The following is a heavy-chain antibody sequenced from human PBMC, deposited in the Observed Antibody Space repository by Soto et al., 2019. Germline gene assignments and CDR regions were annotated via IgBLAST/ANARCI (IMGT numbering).Heavy chain of an antibody. CDR1: GFTFDDYA. Sequence: EVQLVESGGGWVQPGRSLRLSCAASGFTFDDYAMHWVRQAPGKGLEWVSGIAFNSGNTAYADSVNGRFTISRDNAKNSLYLQMNSLRAEYTALYYCAKDLRTSWIFGNVDSWGQGTLVNGSS. V-gene: IGHV3-9*01. D-gene: IGHD3-3*01. CDR2: IAFNSGNT. CDR3: AKDLRTSWIFGNVDS. J-gene: IGHJ4*02.